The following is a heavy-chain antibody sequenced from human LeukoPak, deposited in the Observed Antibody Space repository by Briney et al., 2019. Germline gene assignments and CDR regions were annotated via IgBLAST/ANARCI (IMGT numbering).Heavy chain of an antibody. CDR3: ARAQKYSYDAFDI. CDR1: GFSFSSYS. J-gene: IGHJ3*02. V-gene: IGHV3-48*04. Sequence: GGSLRLSCAASGFSFSSYSMNWVRQAPGKGLEYVSYISSGSGTIYYADSVQGRFTISRDNAKNSLYLQMNSLSAEDTAVYYCARAQKYSYDAFDIWGQGTMVTVSS. CDR2: ISSGSGTI. D-gene: IGHD4-11*01.